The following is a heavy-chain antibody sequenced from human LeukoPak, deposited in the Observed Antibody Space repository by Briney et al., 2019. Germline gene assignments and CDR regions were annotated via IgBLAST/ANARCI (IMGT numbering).Heavy chain of an antibody. CDR3: ARGGFTYGPATLGALDI. CDR1: AFTVTDYW. CDR2: ISADGRMT. V-gene: IGHV3-74*01. Sequence: PGGSLRLSGAASAFTVTDYWMHCVRPAPGQGLVWVLHISADGRMTDYKDSVKGRFTVSRDNAKNTLYLQMNRVRAEDTAVYYCARGGFTYGPATLGALDIWGQGTMVPVSS. J-gene: IGHJ3*02. D-gene: IGHD5-18*01.